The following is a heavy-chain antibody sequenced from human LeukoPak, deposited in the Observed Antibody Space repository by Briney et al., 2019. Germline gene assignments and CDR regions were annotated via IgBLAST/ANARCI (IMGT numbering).Heavy chain of an antibody. V-gene: IGHV4-34*01. J-gene: IGHJ4*02. CDR3: ARGHYYDSSGYSTPRPFDY. Sequence: PSETLSLTCAVYGGSFSGYYWSWIRQPPGKGLEWIGEINHSGSTNYNPSLKSRVTISVDTSKSQFSLKLSSVTAADTAVYYCARGHYYDSSGYSTPRPFDYWGQGTLVTVSS. D-gene: IGHD3-22*01. CDR2: INHSGST. CDR1: GGSFSGYY.